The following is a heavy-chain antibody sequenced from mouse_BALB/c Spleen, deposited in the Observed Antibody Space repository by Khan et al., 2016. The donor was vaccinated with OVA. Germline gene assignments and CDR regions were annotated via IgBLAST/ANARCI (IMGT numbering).Heavy chain of an antibody. CDR3: AKEGLGQRAYAMDY. CDR2: IDPFNGGT. CDR1: GYSFTSYY. Sequence: VQLQQSGPELMKPGASVKISCKASGYSFTSYYIHWVKQSHGKSLEWIGYIDPFNGGTSYHQKFKGKSTLTLDNSSSTAYMHLSSLTSEDTAVYYGAKEGLGQRAYAMDYWGQGTSVTVSS. V-gene: IGHV1S135*01. J-gene: IGHJ4*01. D-gene: IGHD3-1*01.